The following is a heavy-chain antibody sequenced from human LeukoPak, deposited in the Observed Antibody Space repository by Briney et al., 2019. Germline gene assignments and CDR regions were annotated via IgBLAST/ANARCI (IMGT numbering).Heavy chain of an antibody. D-gene: IGHD5-18*01. Sequence: PGGSLRLSCAASGFTFSSYAMSWVRQAPGKGLEWVSAISGSGGSTYYADSVKGRFTISRDNSKNTLYLQMNSLRAEDTAVYYCANPGYSYGSVSGWPYYFDYWGQGTLVTVSS. J-gene: IGHJ4*02. CDR3: ANPGYSYGSVSGWPYYFDY. CDR2: ISGSGGST. V-gene: IGHV3-23*01. CDR1: GFTFSSYA.